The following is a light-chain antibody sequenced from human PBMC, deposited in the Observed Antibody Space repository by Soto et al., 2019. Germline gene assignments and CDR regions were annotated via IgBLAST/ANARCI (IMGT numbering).Light chain of an antibody. J-gene: IGLJ2*01. CDR3: CSYAGTYTLV. V-gene: IGLV2-11*01. CDR1: SSDVGGYNY. Sequence: QSALTQPRSVSGSPGQSVTISCTGTSSDVGGYNYVSWYQQHPGNAPKLMIYDVSKRPSGVPDRFSGSKSANTASLTISGLQAEDAADYYCCSYAGTYTLVFGGGTKLTVL. CDR2: DVS.